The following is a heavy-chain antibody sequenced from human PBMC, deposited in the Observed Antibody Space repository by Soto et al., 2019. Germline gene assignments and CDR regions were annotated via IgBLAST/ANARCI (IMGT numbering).Heavy chain of an antibody. V-gene: IGHV3-23*01. CDR2: ISGSGGST. CDR3: AKDLDYYDSSGYYGAEYFQH. CDR1: GFTFSSYA. D-gene: IGHD3-22*01. J-gene: IGHJ1*01. Sequence: PGGSLRLSCAASGFTFSSYAMSWVRQAPGKGLEWVSAISGSGGSTYYADSVKGRFTISRDNSKNTLYLQMNSLRAEDTAVYYCAKDLDYYDSSGYYGAEYFQHWGQGTLVTVSS.